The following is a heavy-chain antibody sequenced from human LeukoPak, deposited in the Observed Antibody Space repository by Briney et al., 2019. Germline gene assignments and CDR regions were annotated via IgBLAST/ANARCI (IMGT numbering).Heavy chain of an antibody. Sequence: GGSLRLSCADSELTFRDSWMHWVRQAPGKGLVWVSHISADGTTTTYADSVKGRFTISRDNGKNTLYLQMNSLRAEDTAVYYCAKGGIYYYDISGYFFDYWGQGTLVTVSS. CDR1: ELTFRDSW. V-gene: IGHV3-74*01. D-gene: IGHD3-22*01. J-gene: IGHJ4*02. CDR3: AKGGIYYYDISGYFFDY. CDR2: ISADGTTT.